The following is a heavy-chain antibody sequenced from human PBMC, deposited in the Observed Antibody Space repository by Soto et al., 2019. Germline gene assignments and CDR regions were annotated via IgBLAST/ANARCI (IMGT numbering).Heavy chain of an antibody. CDR1: GFTFSSYS. Sequence: GGSLRLSCAASGFTFSSYSMNWVRQAPGKGLEWVSSISSSSSYIYYADSVKGRFTISRDNAKNSLYLQMNSLRAKDTAVYYCARDPADYYDSSGSMEYFQHWGQGTLVTVSS. CDR2: ISSSSSYI. CDR3: ARDPADYYDSSGSMEYFQH. V-gene: IGHV3-21*04. D-gene: IGHD3-22*01. J-gene: IGHJ1*01.